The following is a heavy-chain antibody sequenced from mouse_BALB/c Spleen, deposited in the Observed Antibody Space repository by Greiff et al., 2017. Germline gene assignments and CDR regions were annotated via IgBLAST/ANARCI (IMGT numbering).Heavy chain of an antibody. D-gene: IGHD1-2*01. CDR3: ARELLRLRFDV. Sequence: EVKLMESGPELVKPGASVKMSCKASGYTFTSYVMHWVKQKPGQGLEWIGYINPYNDGTKYNEKFKGKATLTSDKSSSTAYMELSSLTSEDSAVYYCARELLRLRFDVWGAGTTVTVSS. V-gene: IGHV1-14*01. CDR2: INPYNDGT. CDR1: GYTFTSYV. J-gene: IGHJ1*01.